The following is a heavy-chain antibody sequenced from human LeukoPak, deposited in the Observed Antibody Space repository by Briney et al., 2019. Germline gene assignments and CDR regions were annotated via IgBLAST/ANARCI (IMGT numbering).Heavy chain of an antibody. CDR1: GGTFSSYA. V-gene: IGHV1-69*05. J-gene: IGHJ1*01. CDR3: ARGPAMYYDFWSGYKDTEYFQH. D-gene: IGHD3-3*01. CDR2: IIPIFGTA. Sequence: SVKVSCKASGGTFSSYAISWVRQAPGQGVEGMGGIIPIFGTANYAQKFQGRVTITTDESTSTAYMELSSLRSEDTAVYYCARGPAMYYDFWSGYKDTEYFQHWGQGTLVTVSS.